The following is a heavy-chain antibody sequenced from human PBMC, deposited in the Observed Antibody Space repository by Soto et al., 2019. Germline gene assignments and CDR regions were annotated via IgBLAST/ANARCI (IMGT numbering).Heavy chain of an antibody. J-gene: IGHJ6*02. D-gene: IGHD3-10*01. CDR3: ARGDHQGFGKPVDYYYGMDV. V-gene: IGHV4-31*01. CDR1: CGSISSGGYY. Sequence: QVQLQESGPGLVKPSQTLSLTCTVSCGSISSGGYYWSWIRQHPGKGLEWIGSIDYRGSTYYHPSIKRLVSVSVDTSKNQFSLKLSAVTAADTAVYYCARGDHQGFGKPVDYYYGMDVWGQGTTVTVSS. CDR2: IDYRGST.